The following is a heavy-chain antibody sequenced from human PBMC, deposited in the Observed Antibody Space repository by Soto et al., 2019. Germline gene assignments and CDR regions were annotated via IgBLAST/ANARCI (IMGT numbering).Heavy chain of an antibody. CDR1: RGSINSYY. CDR2: IFYNGTT. CDR3: ARGGGGGSKDYYYYLDV. Sequence: SETLSLTCTVSRGSINSYYWNWVRQSPGKGLEWIGYIFYNGTTKYNPSLKSRVSISVDTSKNKFSLKLSSVTAADTAVYYCARGGGGGSKDYYYYLDVWGKGTTVTVSS. D-gene: IGHD3-16*01. J-gene: IGHJ6*03. V-gene: IGHV4-59*01.